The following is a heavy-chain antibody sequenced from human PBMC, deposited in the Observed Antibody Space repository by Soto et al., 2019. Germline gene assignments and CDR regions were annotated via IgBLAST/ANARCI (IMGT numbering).Heavy chain of an antibody. V-gene: IGHV1-8*01. CDR3: ARGPGAMWFGELLAGFPTLNWFDP. CDR2: MNPNSGNT. J-gene: IGHJ5*02. D-gene: IGHD3-10*01. CDR1: GYTFTSYD. Sequence: ASVKVSCKASGYTFTSYDINWVRQATGQGLEWMGWMNPNSGNTGYAQKFQGRVTMTRNTSISTAYMELSSLRSEDTAVYYCARGPGAMWFGELLAGFPTLNWFDPWGQGTLVTVSS.